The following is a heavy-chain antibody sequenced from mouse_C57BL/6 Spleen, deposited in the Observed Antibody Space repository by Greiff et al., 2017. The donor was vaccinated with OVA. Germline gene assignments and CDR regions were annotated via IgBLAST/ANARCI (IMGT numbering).Heavy chain of an antibody. CDR2: IDPADSYT. Sequence: QVQLQQPGAELVKPGASVKLSCKASGFTFTSYWMQWVKQRPGQGLEWIGEIDPADSYTNYTQKFKGKATFTEDTSSSTAYMQLSSLTSEDSAVFYCALALDYWGQGTSVTVSS. J-gene: IGHJ4*01. CDR1: GFTFTSYW. V-gene: IGHV1-50*01. CDR3: ALALDY.